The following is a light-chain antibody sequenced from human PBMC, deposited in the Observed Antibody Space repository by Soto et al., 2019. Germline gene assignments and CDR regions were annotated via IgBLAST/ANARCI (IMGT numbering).Light chain of an antibody. J-gene: IGKJ5*01. CDR2: AAS. CDR1: QGISNY. Sequence: DIQMTQSPSSLSASVGDRVTITCRASQGISNYLAWYQQKPGKVPKLLIYAASTLQSGVPSRFSGSGSGTDFTLTISSLQPEDVATYYCQKYNSAPNFGQGTRLEIK. CDR3: QKYNSAPN. V-gene: IGKV1-27*01.